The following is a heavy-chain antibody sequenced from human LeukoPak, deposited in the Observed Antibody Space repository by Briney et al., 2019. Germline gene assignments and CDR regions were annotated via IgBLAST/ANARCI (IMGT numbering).Heavy chain of an antibody. Sequence: GGSLRLSCAASGFTLSSCAMNWVRQAPGKGLEWVSSISSSSTYIYYADSLEGRFTISRDNVRNSLYLQMNSLRAEDTAVYYCAGDYEGNLAFDIWGQGTMVTVSS. CDR1: GFTLSSCA. V-gene: IGHV3-21*01. J-gene: IGHJ3*02. CDR3: AGDYEGNLAFDI. CDR2: ISSSSTYI. D-gene: IGHD4-23*01.